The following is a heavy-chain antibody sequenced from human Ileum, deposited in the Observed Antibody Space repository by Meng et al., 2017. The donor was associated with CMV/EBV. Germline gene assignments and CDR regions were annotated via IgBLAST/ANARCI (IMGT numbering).Heavy chain of an antibody. CDR1: GGSFSGYY. Sequence: CAVYGGSFSGYYWSWNRQPPGKGLEWIGEINHSGSTNYNPSLKSRVTISVYTSKNQFSLKLSSVTAADTAVYYCARAGGRRNWFDPWGQGTLVTVSS. J-gene: IGHJ5*02. CDR3: ARAGGRRNWFDP. V-gene: IGHV4-34*01. D-gene: IGHD1-1*01. CDR2: INHSGST.